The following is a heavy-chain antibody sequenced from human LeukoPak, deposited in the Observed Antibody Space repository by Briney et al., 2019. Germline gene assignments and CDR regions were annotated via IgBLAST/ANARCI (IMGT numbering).Heavy chain of an antibody. D-gene: IGHD3-22*01. CDR2: IYYSGGT. CDR1: GGSTSSYY. CDR3: ARGIPDYYDSSGPTLDY. V-gene: IGHV4-59*01. J-gene: IGHJ4*02. Sequence: SETLSLTCTVSGGSTSSYYWSWIRQPPGKGLEWIGYIYYSGGTNYNPSLKSRVTISVDTSKNQFSLKLSSVTAADTAVYYCARGIPDYYDSSGPTLDYWGQGTLVTVSS.